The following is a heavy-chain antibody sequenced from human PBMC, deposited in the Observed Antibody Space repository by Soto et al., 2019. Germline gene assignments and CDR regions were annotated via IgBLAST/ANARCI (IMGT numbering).Heavy chain of an antibody. CDR3: ARLLKGGTSDWNQIDL. Sequence: GPTFANPTQTLTLTCTFSGFSLTSSGMSVTWIRKPPGKALEWLALTDDNDHKYYNSSLRTRLTISKDTSKNHVVLTMTNMDPVDTVMYFCARLLKGGTSDWNQIDLWGQGTLVTVSS. D-gene: IGHD1-1*01. J-gene: IGHJ5*02. V-gene: IGHV2-70*01. CDR2: TDDNDHK. CDR1: GFSLTSSGMS.